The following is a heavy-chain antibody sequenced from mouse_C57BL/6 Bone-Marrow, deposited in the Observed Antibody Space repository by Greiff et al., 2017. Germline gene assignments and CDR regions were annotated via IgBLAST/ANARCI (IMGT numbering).Heavy chain of an antibody. Sequence: QVPLKQSGAELARPGASVKLSCKASGYTFTSYGISWVKQRTGQGLEWIGEIYPRSGNTYYNEKFKGKATLTADKSSSTAYMELRSLTSEDSAVYFCARWGNPYYFDYWGQGTTLTVSS. CDR3: ARWGNPYYFDY. CDR1: GYTFTSYG. CDR2: IYPRSGNT. V-gene: IGHV1-81*01. J-gene: IGHJ2*01. D-gene: IGHD2-1*01.